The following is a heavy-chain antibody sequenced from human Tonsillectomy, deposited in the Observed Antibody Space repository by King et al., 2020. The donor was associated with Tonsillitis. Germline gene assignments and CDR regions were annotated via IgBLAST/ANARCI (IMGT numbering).Heavy chain of an antibody. J-gene: IGHJ4*02. Sequence: VQLVESGGGLVQPGGSLRLSCAASGFIFSSYPMHWVRQAPGKGLEYVSAISGNGGRTYYANSVKGRFTISRDNSKNTLYLQMGSLRTEDMAVYYCAGEGEVTTSPYFDYWGQGTLVTVSS. D-gene: IGHD4-17*01. CDR2: ISGNGGRT. CDR1: GFIFSSYP. CDR3: AGEGEVTTSPYFDY. V-gene: IGHV3-64*01.